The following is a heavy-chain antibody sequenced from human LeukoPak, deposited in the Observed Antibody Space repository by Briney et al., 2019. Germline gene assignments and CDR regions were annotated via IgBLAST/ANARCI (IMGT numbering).Heavy chain of an antibody. CDR2: IYYSGST. Sequence: SETLSLTCTVSGVSVSSGSYYWSWIRQPPGKGLEWIGYIYYSGSTNYNPSLKSRVTISVDTSKNQFSLKLSSVTAADTAVYYCARDLGTRYDSSGYYDYWGQGTLVTVSS. CDR3: ARDLGTRYDSSGYYDY. V-gene: IGHV4-61*01. D-gene: IGHD3-22*01. J-gene: IGHJ4*02. CDR1: GVSVSSGSYY.